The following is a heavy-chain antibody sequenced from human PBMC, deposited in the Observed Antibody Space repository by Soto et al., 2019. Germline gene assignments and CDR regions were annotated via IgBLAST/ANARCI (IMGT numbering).Heavy chain of an antibody. Sequence: EVQLVESGGGLVQPGGSLRLSCAASGFTFSNYWMYWVRQAPGKGLVWVSRINSDGSVSSYADSVKGRLTIPRDNVKNTLYLQMDSLRAEDTDVYYCARGDCVGGTCYSLAGSFYYDMDVWGKGTTVTVFS. D-gene: IGHD2-15*01. V-gene: IGHV3-74*01. CDR3: ARGDCVGGTCYSLAGSFYYDMDV. CDR1: GFTFSNYW. J-gene: IGHJ6*03. CDR2: INSDGSVS.